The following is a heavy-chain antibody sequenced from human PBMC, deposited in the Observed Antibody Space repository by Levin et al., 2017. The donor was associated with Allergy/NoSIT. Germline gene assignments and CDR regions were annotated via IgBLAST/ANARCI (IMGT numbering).Heavy chain of an antibody. CDR1: GFTFSSYA. Sequence: GGSLRLSCAASGFTFSSYAMHWVRQAPGKGLEWVAVISYDGSNKYYADSVKGRFTISRDNSKNTLYLQMNSLRAEDTAVYYCARGPSLAVADYWGQGTLVTVSS. V-gene: IGHV3-30-3*01. D-gene: IGHD6-19*01. CDR3: ARGPSLAVADY. CDR2: ISYDGSNK. J-gene: IGHJ4*02.